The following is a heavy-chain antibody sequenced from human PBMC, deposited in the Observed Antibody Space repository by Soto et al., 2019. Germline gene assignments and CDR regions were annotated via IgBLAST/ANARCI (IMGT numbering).Heavy chain of an antibody. CDR2: IYWYDDK. CDR3: AHSPNYYQYDWFDP. D-gene: IGHD3-16*01. Sequence: QITLKESGPTLVKPTQTLTLTCTFSGFSLTTRGVGVGWIRQPPGKALECLALIYWYDDKRYSPSLQSRLSNTKDTSKNHVVLTMTNVDPVDTATYYCAHSPNYYQYDWFDPWGQGTLVSVAS. CDR1: GFSLTTRGVG. V-gene: IGHV2-5*01. J-gene: IGHJ5*02.